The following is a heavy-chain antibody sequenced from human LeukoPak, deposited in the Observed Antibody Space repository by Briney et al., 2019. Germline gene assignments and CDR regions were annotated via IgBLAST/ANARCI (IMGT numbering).Heavy chain of an antibody. CDR2: INHSGST. Sequence: SETLSLTCAVYGGXFSGYYCSWIRQPPGKGLEWIGEINHSGSTNYNPSLKSRVTISVDTSKNQFSLKLSSVTAADTAVYYCARGFRRVDYWGQGTLVTVSS. V-gene: IGHV4-34*01. CDR3: ARGFRRVDY. CDR1: GGXFSGYY. J-gene: IGHJ4*02.